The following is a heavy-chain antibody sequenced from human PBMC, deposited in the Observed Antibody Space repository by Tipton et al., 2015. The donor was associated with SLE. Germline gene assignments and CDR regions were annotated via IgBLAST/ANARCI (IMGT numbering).Heavy chain of an antibody. V-gene: IGHV1-2*02. D-gene: IGHD5-18*01. CDR3: ARLVDTAPHGAFDI. CDR1: GYTFTGYY. J-gene: IGHJ3*02. Sequence: QLVQSGAEVKKPGASVKVSCKASGYTFTGYYMHWVRQAPGQGLEWMGWINPNSGGTNYAQKFQGRVTMTRDTSTSTVYMELSSLRSEDTAVYYCARLVDTAPHGAFDIWGQGTMVTVSS. CDR2: INPNSGGT.